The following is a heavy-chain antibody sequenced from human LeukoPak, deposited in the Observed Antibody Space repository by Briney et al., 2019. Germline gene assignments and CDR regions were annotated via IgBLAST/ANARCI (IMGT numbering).Heavy chain of an antibody. J-gene: IGHJ4*02. Sequence: GGSLRLSCAASGFTFSSYSMTWVRQAPGKGLEWVSSISSSSSYIYYADSVKGRFTISRDNSKNTLYLQMNSLRAEDTAVYYCAREGSSGWYEGRFFDYWGQGTLVTVSS. CDR1: GFTFSSYS. CDR2: ISSSSSYI. D-gene: IGHD6-19*01. CDR3: AREGSSGWYEGRFFDY. V-gene: IGHV3-21*01.